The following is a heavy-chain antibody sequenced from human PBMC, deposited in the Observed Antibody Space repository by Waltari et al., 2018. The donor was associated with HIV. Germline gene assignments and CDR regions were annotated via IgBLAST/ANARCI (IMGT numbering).Heavy chain of an antibody. V-gene: IGHV3-23*01. CDR1: GFTLNNYA. CDR2: ISGSGDRT. J-gene: IGHJ4*02. D-gene: IGHD3-3*01. Sequence: EVQLLESGGTLVRPGGSLRLSCIGYGFTLNNYALNWVRQAPGKGLEWVGGISGSGDRTDYAASAKGRFTISRDNSKKTLYLQMRGLRVDDTASYYCAVQDGFFDFWGRGTVVSVAS. CDR3: AVQDGFFDF.